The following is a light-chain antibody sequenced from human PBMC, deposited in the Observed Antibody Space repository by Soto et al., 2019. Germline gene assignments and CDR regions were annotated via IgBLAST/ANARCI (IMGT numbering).Light chain of an antibody. CDR3: SSYTSSSTRV. CDR1: SSDVGGYNY. J-gene: IGLJ3*02. Sequence: QSVLTQPASVSGSPGQSITISCTGTSSDVGGYNYVSWYQQHPGKAPKLMIYEVSNRPPGVSNRFSGSKSCNTASLTISGLQAEDEADYYFSSYTSSSTRVFGGGTKLTVL. V-gene: IGLV2-14*01. CDR2: EVS.